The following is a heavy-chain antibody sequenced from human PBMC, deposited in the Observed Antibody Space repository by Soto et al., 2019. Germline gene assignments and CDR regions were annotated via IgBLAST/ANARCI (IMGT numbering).Heavy chain of an antibody. Sequence: SVRVSCKASGGTFSSYAISWVRQAPGQGLEWMGGIIPIFGTANYAQKFQGRVTITADKSTSTAYMELSSLRSEDTAVYYCASLGNLGYCSGGSCRIDYWGQGTLVTVSS. D-gene: IGHD2-15*01. J-gene: IGHJ4*02. V-gene: IGHV1-69*06. CDR2: IIPIFGTA. CDR3: ASLGNLGYCSGGSCRIDY. CDR1: GGTFSSYA.